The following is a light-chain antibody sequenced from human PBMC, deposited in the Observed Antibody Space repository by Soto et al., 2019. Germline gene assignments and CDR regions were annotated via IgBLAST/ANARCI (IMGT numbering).Light chain of an antibody. CDR1: QSVTNNY. V-gene: IGKV3-20*01. Sequence: ENVLTQSPGTLSLSPGASATLSCRASQSVTNNYLTWYQQKPGQAPRLLIYGASSRATGIPDRFSGSVSGTDFTLTISRLEPEECAVYYGQQYGIFPITFGQGTRLEI. CDR2: GAS. J-gene: IGKJ5*01. CDR3: QQYGIFPIT.